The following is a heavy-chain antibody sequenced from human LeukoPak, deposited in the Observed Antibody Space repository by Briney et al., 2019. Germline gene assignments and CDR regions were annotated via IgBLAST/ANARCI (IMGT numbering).Heavy chain of an antibody. CDR1: GYSISSGYY. J-gene: IGHJ4*02. V-gene: IGHV4-38-2*02. Sequence: PSETLSLTCTVSGYSISSGYYWGWIRQPPGKGLEWIGSIYHSGSTYYNPSLKGRVTISVDTSKNQFSLKLSSVTAADTAVYYCARGYSYGQGLIDYWGQGTLVTVSS. D-gene: IGHD5-18*01. CDR3: ARGYSYGQGLIDY. CDR2: IYHSGST.